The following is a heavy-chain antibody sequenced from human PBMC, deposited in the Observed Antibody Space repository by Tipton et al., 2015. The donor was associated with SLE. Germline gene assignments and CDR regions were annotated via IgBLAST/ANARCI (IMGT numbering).Heavy chain of an antibody. D-gene: IGHD6-13*01. CDR2: ISSSGSTI. CDR3: ASRVAAAGSVY. J-gene: IGHJ4*02. Sequence: AVSGFTFSDYYMSWIRQAPGKGLEWVSYISSSGSTIYYADSVKGRFTISRDNAKNSLYLQMNSLRAEDTAVYYCASRVAAAGSVYWGQGTLVTVSS. V-gene: IGHV3-11*04. CDR1: GFTFSDYY.